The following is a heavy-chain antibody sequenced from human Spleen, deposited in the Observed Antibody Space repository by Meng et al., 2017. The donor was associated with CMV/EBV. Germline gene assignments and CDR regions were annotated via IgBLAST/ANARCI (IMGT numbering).Heavy chain of an antibody. V-gene: IGHV3-30*02. CDR1: GFTFSSYG. CDR2: IRYDGSNK. J-gene: IGHJ6*02. Sequence: GGSLRLSCAASGFTFSSYGMHWVRQAPGKGLEWVAFIRYDGSNKYYADSVKGRFTISRDNSKNTLYLQMNSLRAEDTAVYYCARDAGSYGPIGYYYYYYGMDVWGQGTTVTVSS. CDR3: ARDAGSYGPIGYYYYYYGMDV. D-gene: IGHD5-18*01.